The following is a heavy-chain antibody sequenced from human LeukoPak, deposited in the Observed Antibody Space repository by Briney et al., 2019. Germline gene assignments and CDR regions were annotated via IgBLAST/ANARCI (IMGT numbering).Heavy chain of an antibody. D-gene: IGHD1-26*01. V-gene: IGHV4-4*02. CDR2: IYHNGNT. CDR3: ARQVGATSNFDY. Sequence: SETLSLTCAVSSGSITSSNWWSWVRQPPGKGLEWIGEIYHNGNTNYNPSFKGRVTISVDKPKNQFSLKLSSVTAADTALYYCARQVGATSNFDYWGQGTLVTVSS. J-gene: IGHJ4*02. CDR1: SGSITSSNW.